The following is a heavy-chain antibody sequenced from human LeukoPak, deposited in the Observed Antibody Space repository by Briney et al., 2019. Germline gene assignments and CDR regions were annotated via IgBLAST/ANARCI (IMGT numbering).Heavy chain of an antibody. CDR2: ISAYNGNT. Sequence: GASVKVSCKASGYTFTSYGISWVRQAPGQGLEWMGWISAYNGNTNYAQKLQGRVTMTRNTSISTAYMELSSLRSEDTAVYYCAREPIVVVPAPLPERYYYYYGMDVWGQGTTVTVSS. CDR3: AREPIVVVPAPLPERYYYYYGMDV. CDR1: GYTFTSYG. V-gene: IGHV1-18*01. J-gene: IGHJ6*02. D-gene: IGHD2-2*01.